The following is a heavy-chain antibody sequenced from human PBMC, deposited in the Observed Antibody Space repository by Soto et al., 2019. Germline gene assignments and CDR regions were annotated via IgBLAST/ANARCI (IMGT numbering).Heavy chain of an antibody. D-gene: IGHD3-22*01. Sequence: PGGSLRLSCAASGFTFSSYWMHWVRQAPGKGLVWVSRINSDGSSTSYADSVKGRFTISRDNAKNTLYLQMNSLRAKDTAVYYCARGGASQSYYDSSGYCVDYWGQGTLVTVSS. J-gene: IGHJ4*02. V-gene: IGHV3-74*01. CDR1: GFTFSSYW. CDR2: INSDGSST. CDR3: ARGGASQSYYDSSGYCVDY.